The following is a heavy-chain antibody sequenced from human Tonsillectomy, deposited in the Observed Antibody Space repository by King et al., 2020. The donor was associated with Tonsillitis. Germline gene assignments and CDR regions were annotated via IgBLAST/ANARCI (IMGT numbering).Heavy chain of an antibody. D-gene: IGHD2-15*01. Sequence: VQLVESGGGVVPPGRSLRLSCAASGFTFSSYAMHWVRQAPGKGLEWVAVISYDGSNHYYADSVKGRFTISRDNSKNTLYLQMNSLRAEDTAVYYCARYIVVVVAATRGADYFDYWGQGTLVTVSS. J-gene: IGHJ4*02. CDR1: GFTFSSYA. V-gene: IGHV3-30*04. CDR2: ISYDGSNH. CDR3: ARYIVVVVAATRGADYFDY.